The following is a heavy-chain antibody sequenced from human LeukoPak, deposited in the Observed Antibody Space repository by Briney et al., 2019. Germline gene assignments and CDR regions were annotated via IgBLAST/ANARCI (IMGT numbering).Heavy chain of an antibody. CDR3: ARHQLWGLYFFDY. CDR1: GGSLSSYY. V-gene: IGHV4-59*08. J-gene: IGHJ4*02. Sequence: PSETLSLTCTVSGGSLSSYYWSWVRQPPGKGLEWIGYIYYSGSTNYNPSLKSRVTISVDTSKNQFSLKLSSVTAADTAVYYCARHQLWGLYFFDYWGQGTLVTVSS. CDR2: IYYSGST. D-gene: IGHD1-26*01.